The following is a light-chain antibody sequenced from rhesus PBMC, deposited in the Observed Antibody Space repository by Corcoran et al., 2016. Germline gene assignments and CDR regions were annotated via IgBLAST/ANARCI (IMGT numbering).Light chain of an antibody. CDR1: SSVSTS. J-gene: IGKJ1*01. CDR2: RTA. V-gene: IGKV3-42*01. CDR3: QQGNSIPWT. Sequence: EIVLTQSPTSMAVSQGERVTISCTASSSVSTSYLHWYQQKPGFPPRLLVYRTASLASGVPARFSGSGYWTSYTLTISSMEAEDAANYYCQQGNSIPWTFGQGTKVEIK.